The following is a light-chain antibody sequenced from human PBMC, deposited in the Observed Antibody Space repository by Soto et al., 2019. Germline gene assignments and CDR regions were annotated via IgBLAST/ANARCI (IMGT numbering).Light chain of an antibody. CDR1: QTVSNNY. CDR3: QQYNVVPPT. J-gene: IGKJ5*01. Sequence: SADTLSLSQGERATLSCRASQTVSNNYLAWCQQRPGQAPRLLIYGASRRAGGIPDRFSGSGSGTDFTLTITKLQPEDSAAYYCQQYNVVPPTFGQGTRLEIK. V-gene: IGKV3-20*01. CDR2: GAS.